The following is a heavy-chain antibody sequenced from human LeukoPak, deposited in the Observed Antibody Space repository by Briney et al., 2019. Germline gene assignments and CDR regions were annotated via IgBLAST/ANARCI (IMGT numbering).Heavy chain of an antibody. V-gene: IGHV4-59*01. CDR2: VYYNGNT. CDR1: GGSISTYF. J-gene: IGHJ5*02. CDR3: VRDRAAAGGWLDP. Sequence: PSETLSLTCTVSGGSISTYFWNWIRQPPGKGLEWIGYVYYNGNTNYNPSLKSRLTISVDTSKNQLSLKLTSVTAADTAVYYCVRDRAAAGGWLDPWGQGALVTVSS. D-gene: IGHD6-13*01.